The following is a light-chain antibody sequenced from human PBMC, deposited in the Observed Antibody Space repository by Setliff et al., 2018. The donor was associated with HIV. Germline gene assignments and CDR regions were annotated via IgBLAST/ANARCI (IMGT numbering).Light chain of an antibody. V-gene: IGLV2-14*01. CDR1: SSDIGRYNS. CDR2: DVN. J-gene: IGLJ1*01. Sequence: QSALTQPASVSGSPGQSITIPCTGTSSDIGRYNSVSWYQQKPGKAPKLLIFDVNNRPSGVSTRFSASKSGNTASLTISGLQPEDEADYYCNSFASNSAYTPYVFDTGTKVTVL. CDR3: NSFASNSAYTPYV.